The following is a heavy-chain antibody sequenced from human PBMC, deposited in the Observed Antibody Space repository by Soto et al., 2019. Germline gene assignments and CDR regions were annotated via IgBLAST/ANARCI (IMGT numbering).Heavy chain of an antibody. CDR1: GGSMSSSNW. D-gene: IGHD4-17*01. CDR3: ARSEATVLDY. Sequence: QVQLQESGPGLVKPSGTLSLTCTVSGGSMSSSNWWNWVRQPPGKGLGGIGETQHSGRTTYNPSLKSRVTISVDKSKNHFSLKLSSVTAADTAVYYCARSEATVLDYWGQGTLVTVSS. V-gene: IGHV4-4*02. CDR2: TQHSGRT. J-gene: IGHJ4*02.